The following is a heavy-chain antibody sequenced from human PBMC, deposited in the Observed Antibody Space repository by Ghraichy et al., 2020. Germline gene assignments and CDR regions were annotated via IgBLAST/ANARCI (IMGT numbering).Heavy chain of an antibody. CDR3: ARATYGDYVYYFDY. CDR1: GGSISSGGYY. CDR2: IYYSGST. Sequence: SETLSLTCTVSGGSISSGGYYWSWIRQHPGKGLEWIGYIYYSGSTYYNPSLKSRVTISVDTSKNQFSLKLSSVTAADTAVYYCARATYGDYVYYFDYWGQGTLVTVSS. D-gene: IGHD4-17*01. J-gene: IGHJ4*02. V-gene: IGHV4-31*03.